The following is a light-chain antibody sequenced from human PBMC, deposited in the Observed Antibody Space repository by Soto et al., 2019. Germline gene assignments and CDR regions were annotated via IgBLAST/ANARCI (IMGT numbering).Light chain of an antibody. V-gene: IGKV3D-15*01. CDR2: GAS. CDR3: QQYNNRRFLEDT. Sequence: EIVMTQSPATLSVSPGERATLSCRASQSVSSNLAWYQQKPGQAPRLLIYGASTRATGIPARFSGSGSGTEFTLTISSLQSEDFAVYYWQQYNNRRFLEDTFGQGTKLEIK. J-gene: IGKJ2*01. CDR1: QSVSSN.